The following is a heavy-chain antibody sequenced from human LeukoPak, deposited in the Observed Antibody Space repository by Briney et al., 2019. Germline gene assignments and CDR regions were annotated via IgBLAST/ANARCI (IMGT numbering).Heavy chain of an antibody. V-gene: IGHV3-30*02. CDR3: ATDRNCGGGCSNWFDP. D-gene: IGHD2-21*02. CDR2: IPYDGYKK. CDR1: GYTFRRNG. Sequence: GESLTLSCVASGYTFRRNGLHWVRQAPGKGLEWVAFIPYDGYKKSYLDSVKGRFTISRDNSKNTVYLQMSSLRAEDTALYYCATDRNCGGGCSNWFDPWGQGTLVIVSS. J-gene: IGHJ5*02.